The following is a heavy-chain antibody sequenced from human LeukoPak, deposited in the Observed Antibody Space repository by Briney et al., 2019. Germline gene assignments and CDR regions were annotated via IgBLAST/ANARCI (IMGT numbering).Heavy chain of an antibody. Sequence: SETLSLTCAVYGGSFSGYYWSWIRQPPGKGLEGIGEINHSGSTNYNPSLKSRVAISVDTTKNQLSLKLSSVTVADTAAYYCARGRLLWFGELLLPKYYCYYYGMDVWGQGTTVTVSS. V-gene: IGHV4-34*01. D-gene: IGHD3-10*01. CDR2: INHSGST. J-gene: IGHJ6*02. CDR3: ARGRLLWFGELLLPKYYCYYYGMDV. CDR1: GGSFSGYY.